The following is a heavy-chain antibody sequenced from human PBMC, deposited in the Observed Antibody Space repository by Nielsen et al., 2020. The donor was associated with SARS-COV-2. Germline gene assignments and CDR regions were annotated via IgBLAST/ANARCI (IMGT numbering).Heavy chain of an antibody. V-gene: IGHV1-18*01. CDR3: ARDFRGALRVRGVEVFDI. D-gene: IGHD3-10*01. CDR1: GYTFTTYG. Sequence: ASVKVSCKASGYTFTTYGIMWVRQAPGQGLEWTGWITTSNGNTNYAQKFQGRVTMTADTSTTTAYMELRSLRSEDTAVYYCARDFRGALRVRGVEVFDIWGQGTMVTVSS. J-gene: IGHJ3*02. CDR2: ITTSNGNT.